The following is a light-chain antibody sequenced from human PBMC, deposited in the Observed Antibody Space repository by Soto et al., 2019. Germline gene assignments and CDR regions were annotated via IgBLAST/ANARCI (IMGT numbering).Light chain of an antibody. CDR3: QQTYSDIS. J-gene: IGKJ4*01. CDR2: GAS. V-gene: IGKV1-39*01. Sequence: DVRMTQSPSPLSASVGDTITITCRASRTINTYLNWFQQKPGEPPRLLIYGASTLHDGVPSRFSGSGSGADFTLTISGLRPEDFASYHCQQTYSDISFGGGTKV. CDR1: RTINTY.